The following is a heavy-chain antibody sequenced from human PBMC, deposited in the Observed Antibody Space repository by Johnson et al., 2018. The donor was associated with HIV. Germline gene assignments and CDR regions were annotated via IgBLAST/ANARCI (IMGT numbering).Heavy chain of an antibody. CDR1: GFTFDDYA. J-gene: IGHJ3*02. CDR3: AKLSMGDAFDI. Sequence: VQLVESGGGLVQPGRSLRLSCAASGFTFDDYAMHWVLQAPGKGLEWVSGICWDGDSTYYADPVKGRFTISRDNSKNSLYLQMNSLRTEDTALYYCAKLSMGDAFDIWGQGTMVTVSS. CDR2: ICWDGDST. V-gene: IGHV3-43*02. D-gene: IGHD2-8*01.